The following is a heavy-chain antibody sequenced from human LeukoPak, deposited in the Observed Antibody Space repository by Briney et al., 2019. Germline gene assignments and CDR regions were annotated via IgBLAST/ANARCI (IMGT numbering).Heavy chain of an antibody. V-gene: IGHV4-39*01. CDR1: GGSISSSSYY. D-gene: IGHD3-22*01. J-gene: IGHJ4*02. Sequence: SETLSLTCTVSGGSISSSSYYWGWIRQPPGKGLEWIGSIYYSGSTYYNPSLKSRVTISVDTSKNQCSLKLSSVTAADTAVYYGARHASYYYEPEGIDYWGQGTLVTVSS. CDR3: ARHASYYYEPEGIDY. CDR2: IYYSGST.